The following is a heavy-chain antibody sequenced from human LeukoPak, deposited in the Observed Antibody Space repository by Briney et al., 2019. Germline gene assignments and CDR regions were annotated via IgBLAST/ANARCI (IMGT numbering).Heavy chain of an antibody. J-gene: IGHJ4*02. D-gene: IGHD2-2*01. V-gene: IGHV1-2*02. CDR2: IDPNSGGT. Sequence: GASVKVSCKASGYTFTGYYMHWVRQAPGQGLEWMGWIDPNSGGTNYAQKLQGRVTMTRDTSISTAYMELSRLRSDDTAVYYCARRPYCSSTSCYATTQFFDYWGQGTLVTVSS. CDR1: GYTFTGYY. CDR3: ARRPYCSSTSCYATTQFFDY.